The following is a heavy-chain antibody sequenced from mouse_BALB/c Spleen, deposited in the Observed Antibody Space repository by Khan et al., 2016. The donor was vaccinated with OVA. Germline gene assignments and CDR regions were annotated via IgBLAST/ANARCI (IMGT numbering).Heavy chain of an antibody. CDR2: ISTYSGNT. V-gene: IGHV1S137*01. CDR3: ASPAYDGYYDY. D-gene: IGHD2-3*01. Sequence: QVRLQQSGPELVRPGVSVKISCKGSGYTFTDYAMYWVKQSHAESLEWIGLISTYSGNTNYNQKFKGKATMTVEQSSTTAYMELARLTSEDSAICYCASPAYDGYYDYWGQGTTLTVSS. CDR1: GYTFTDYA. J-gene: IGHJ2*01.